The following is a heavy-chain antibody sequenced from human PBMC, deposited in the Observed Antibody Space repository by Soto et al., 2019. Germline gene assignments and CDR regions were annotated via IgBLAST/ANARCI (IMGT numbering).Heavy chain of an antibody. V-gene: IGHV3-30-3*01. CDR1: GFTFSSYA. D-gene: IGHD3-22*01. CDR2: ISYDGSNK. Sequence: GGSLRLSCAASGFTFSSYAMHWVRQAPGKGLEWVAVISYDGSNKYYADSVKGRFTISRDNSKNTLYLQMNSLRAEDTAVYYCARGKEEVVVVIIDFDYWGQGTLVTVSS. CDR3: ARGKEEVVVVIIDFDY. J-gene: IGHJ4*02.